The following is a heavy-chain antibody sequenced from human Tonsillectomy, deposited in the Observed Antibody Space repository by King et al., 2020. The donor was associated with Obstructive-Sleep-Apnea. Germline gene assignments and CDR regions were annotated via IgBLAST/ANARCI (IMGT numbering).Heavy chain of an antibody. V-gene: IGHV4-39*07. CDR1: GDSISSSSYY. CDR3: ARPFYSGGNEVFDY. CDR2: IFYSGTT. D-gene: IGHD4-23*01. Sequence: LQLQESGPGLVKPSETLSLTCTVSGDSISSSSYYWGWIRQPPGKGLEWIGNIFYSGTTYYNPSLRSRVTISLDTSKNQFSLKLISVTAADTAVYYCARPFYSGGNEVFDYWGQGTLVTVSS. J-gene: IGHJ4*02.